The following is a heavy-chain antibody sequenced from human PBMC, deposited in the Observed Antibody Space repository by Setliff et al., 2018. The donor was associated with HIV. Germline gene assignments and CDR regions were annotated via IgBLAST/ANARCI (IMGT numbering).Heavy chain of an antibody. J-gene: IGHJ4*02. Sequence: SETLSLTCAVYGGSFSDYYWSWIRQPPGKGLEWIGEINHSGSTNYNPSLNSRATTSIDTPKNQFSLKLNSVTAADTAVYYCARLSGGMVPNYWGPGTLVTVSS. CDR3: ARLSGGMVPNY. CDR1: GGSFSDYY. V-gene: IGHV4-34*01. D-gene: IGHD3-10*01. CDR2: INHSGST.